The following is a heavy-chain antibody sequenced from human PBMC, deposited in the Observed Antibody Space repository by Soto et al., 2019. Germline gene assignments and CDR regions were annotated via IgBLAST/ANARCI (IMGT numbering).Heavy chain of an antibody. J-gene: IGHJ4*02. V-gene: IGHV1-69*06. CDR2: IIPIFNST. CDR1: GSRFSNYV. D-gene: IGHD2-2*02. Sequence: SVKVSCKVSGSRFSNYVISWVRQAPGHGLEWLGRIIPIFNSTKYAQSFQGRVTITADKSTSTASLELSSLRSDDTAVYHCAREGRGKKAGYNGLVSLGYWGQGTLVTVSS. CDR3: AREGRGKKAGYNGLVSLGY.